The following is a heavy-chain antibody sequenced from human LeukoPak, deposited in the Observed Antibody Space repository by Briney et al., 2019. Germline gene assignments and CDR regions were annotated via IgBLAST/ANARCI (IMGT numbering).Heavy chain of an antibody. D-gene: IGHD5-24*01. CDR3: TGGAPVGSSREFDY. CDR1: GDSVSSNSAA. CDR2: TYYRSKWYN. V-gene: IGHV6-1*01. J-gene: IGHJ4*02. Sequence: ASQTLSLTCDISGDSVSSNSAAWNWIRQSPLRGLEWLGRTYYRSKWYNDYAVSVKSRITINPDPSKNQSSLQLNSVTPEDTAVYYCTGGAPVGSSREFDYWGQGTLVTVSS.